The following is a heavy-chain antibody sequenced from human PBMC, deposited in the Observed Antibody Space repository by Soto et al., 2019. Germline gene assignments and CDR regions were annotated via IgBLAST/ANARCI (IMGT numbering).Heavy chain of an antibody. CDR1: GYSFTSYG. CDR2: ISVYNGKT. J-gene: IGHJ4*02. V-gene: IGHV1-18*01. CDR3: ARENGDIVLVPAAMDLSFDY. D-gene: IGHD2-2*01. Sequence: ASVKVSCKASGYSFTSYGITWVRQAPGQGLEWKRWISVYNGKTNYAQKFQGRVTMTTDTSTSTAYMELRSLRSDDTAVYYCARENGDIVLVPAAMDLSFDYWGQGTLVTVSS.